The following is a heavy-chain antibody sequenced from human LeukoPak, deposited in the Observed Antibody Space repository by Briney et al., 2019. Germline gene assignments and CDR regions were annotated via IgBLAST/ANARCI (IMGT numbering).Heavy chain of an antibody. Sequence: GGSLRLSCAACGLTVRSYSMNWVRQAPGKGLEWVSYISSSSSTIYYADSVKGRFTISRDNAKNSLYLQMNSLRDEDTAVYYCARARASGRSGFDYRGQGTLVTVSS. CDR2: ISSSSSTI. J-gene: IGHJ4*02. CDR3: ARARASGRSGFDY. CDR1: GLTVRSYS. V-gene: IGHV3-48*02. D-gene: IGHD2-15*01.